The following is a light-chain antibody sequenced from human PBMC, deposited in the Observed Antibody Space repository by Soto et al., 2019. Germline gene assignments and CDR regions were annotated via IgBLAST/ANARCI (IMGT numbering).Light chain of an antibody. CDR1: QSVSSSY. V-gene: IGKV3-20*01. Sequence: EIVLTQSPGTLSLSPGERATLSCRASQSVSSSYLAWYQQKPDQAPRLLIYRTSNRATGIPDRFSGSGSGTDFTLTIIRLEPEDFAWYWCQQYDSSPRTVGQGPKVEIK. CDR3: QQYDSSPRT. CDR2: RTS. J-gene: IGKJ1*01.